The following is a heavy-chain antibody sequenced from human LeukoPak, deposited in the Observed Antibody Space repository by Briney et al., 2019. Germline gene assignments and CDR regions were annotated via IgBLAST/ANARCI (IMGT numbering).Heavy chain of an antibody. D-gene: IGHD6-19*01. CDR3: AKDVGVAGSPVHY. CDR2: IRCDGSNK. Sequence: GGSLRLSCAASGFTFSSYGMHWVRQAPGKGLEWVAFIRCDGSNKYYADSVKGRFTIPRDNSKNTLYLQMNSLRAEDTAVYYCAKDVGVAGSPVHYCGQGTLVTVSS. CDR1: GFTFSSYG. J-gene: IGHJ4*02. V-gene: IGHV3-30*02.